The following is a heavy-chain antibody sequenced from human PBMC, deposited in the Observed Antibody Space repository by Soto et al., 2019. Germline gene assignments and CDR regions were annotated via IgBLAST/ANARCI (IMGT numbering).Heavy chain of an antibody. D-gene: IGHD2-2*01. Sequence: PGGSLRLSCAASGFTFSNAWMSWVRQAPGKGLEWVGRIKSKTDGGTTDYAAPVKGRFTISRDDTKNTLYLQMNSLKTDDTAVYHFRTRTGYCSSTSCTHYYYHGMDVWGHGTTATASS. CDR1: GFTFSNAW. V-gene: IGHV3-15*01. CDR2: IKSKTDGGTT. CDR3: RTRTGYCSSTSCTHYYYHGMDV. J-gene: IGHJ6*02.